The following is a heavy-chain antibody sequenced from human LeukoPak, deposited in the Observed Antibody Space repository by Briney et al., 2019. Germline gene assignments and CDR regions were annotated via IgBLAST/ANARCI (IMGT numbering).Heavy chain of an antibody. CDR2: IRSKAYGGTT. J-gene: IGHJ4*02. CDR1: GFTFGDYA. CDR3: TRDSAGIAAAGTMFSFDY. D-gene: IGHD6-13*01. V-gene: IGHV3-49*04. Sequence: PGRSLRLSCTASGFTFGDYAMSWVRQAPGKGLEWVGFIRSKAYGGTTEYAASVKGRFTISRDDSKSIAYLQMNSLKTEDTAVYYCTRDSAGIAAAGTMFSFDYWGQGTLVTVSS.